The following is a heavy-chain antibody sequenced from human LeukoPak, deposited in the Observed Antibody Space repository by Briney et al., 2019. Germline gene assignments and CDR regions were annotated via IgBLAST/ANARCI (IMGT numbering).Heavy chain of an antibody. V-gene: IGHV1-18*01. CDR2: ISAYNGNT. Sequence: GASVKVSCKASGYTFTSYGISWVRQAPGQGLEWMGWISAYNGNTNYAQKLQGRVTMTTDTSTSTAYMELRSLRSDDTAVYYCAKTLSSSRNYYYYMDVWGKGTTVTVSS. CDR3: AKTLSSSRNYYYYMDV. D-gene: IGHD6-6*01. CDR1: GYTFTSYG. J-gene: IGHJ6*03.